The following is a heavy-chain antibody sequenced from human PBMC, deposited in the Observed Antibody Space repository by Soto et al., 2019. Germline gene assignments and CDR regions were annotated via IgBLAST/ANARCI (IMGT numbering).Heavy chain of an antibody. CDR2: ISGSGGST. V-gene: IGHV3-23*01. D-gene: IGHD2-21*02. CDR3: AKVLLAYCGGDCYTNFDY. Sequence: PGGSLRLSCAASGFTFSSYAMSWVRQAPGKGLEWVSAISGSGGSTYYADSVKGRFTISRDNSKNTLYLQMNSLRAEDTAVYYCAKVLLAYCGGDCYTNFDYWGQGTLVTVSS. CDR1: GFTFSSYA. J-gene: IGHJ4*02.